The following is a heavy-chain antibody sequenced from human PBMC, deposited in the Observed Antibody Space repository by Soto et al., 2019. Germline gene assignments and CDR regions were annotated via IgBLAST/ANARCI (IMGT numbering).Heavy chain of an antibody. V-gene: IGHV1-46*01. Sequence: ASVKVSCKASGYNFTDFYMHWVRQAPGQGLEWMGMINPSGGSTNYAQKFQGRVTMTRDTSTSTVYMELSSLRSEDTAVYYCARPATYYYDSSGSKYFDYWGQGTLVTVSS. CDR3: ARPATYYYDSSGSKYFDY. CDR1: GYNFTDFY. CDR2: INPSGGST. D-gene: IGHD3-22*01. J-gene: IGHJ4*02.